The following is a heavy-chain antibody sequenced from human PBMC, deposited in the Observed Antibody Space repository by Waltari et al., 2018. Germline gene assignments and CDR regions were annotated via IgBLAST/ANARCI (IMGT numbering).Heavy chain of an antibody. D-gene: IGHD3-22*01. J-gene: IGHJ4*02. CDR2: INHSGST. V-gene: IGHV4-34*01. CDR3: AREDSSGPALFWFDY. CDR1: GGSFSGYY. Sequence: QVQLQQWGAGLLKPSETLSLTCAVYGGSFSGYYWSWIRQPPGKGLEWIGEINHSGSTNSNPSLKVRVTISVDTSKNQFSLKLSSVTAADTAVYYCAREDSSGPALFWFDYWGQGTLVTVSS.